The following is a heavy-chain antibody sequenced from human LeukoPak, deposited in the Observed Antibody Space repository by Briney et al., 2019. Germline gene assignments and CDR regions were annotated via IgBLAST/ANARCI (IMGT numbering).Heavy chain of an antibody. V-gene: IGHV1-8*03. J-gene: IGHJ6*03. CDR3: ARVGAAARRNYYYYYMDV. CDR1: GYTFTSYD. D-gene: IGHD6-6*01. CDR2: MNPNSGNT. Sequence: ASVKVSCKASGYTFTSYDINWVRQATGQGLEWMGWMNPNSGNTGYAQKFQGRVTITRNTSISTAYMELSSLRSEDTAVYYCARVGAAARRNYYYYYMDVWGKGTTVTVSS.